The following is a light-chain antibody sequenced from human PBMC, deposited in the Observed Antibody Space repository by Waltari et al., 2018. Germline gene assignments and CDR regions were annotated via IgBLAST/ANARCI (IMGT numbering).Light chain of an antibody. CDR3: QQYGSSPPLMYT. V-gene: IGKV3-20*01. CDR1: QSVSSSY. Sequence: EIVLTQSPGTLSLSPGERATLPCRASQSVSSSYLAWYQQKPGQAPRLLIYGASSRATGIPDRFSGSGSGTDFTLTISRLKPEDFAVYYCQQYGSSPPLMYTFGQGTKLEIK. CDR2: GAS. J-gene: IGKJ2*01.